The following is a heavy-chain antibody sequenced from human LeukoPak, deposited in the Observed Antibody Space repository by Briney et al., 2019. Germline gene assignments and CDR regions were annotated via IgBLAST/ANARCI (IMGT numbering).Heavy chain of an antibody. CDR2: ISYDGSKK. CDR3: ARGVCSSISCYYFDY. J-gene: IGHJ4*02. D-gene: IGHD2-2*01. Sequence: GGSLRLSCAASGFTFSSYGMYWVRQAPGKGLEWVAVISYDGSKKYYADSVKGRFTISRDNSKNTLYLQMNSLRAEDTAVYYCARGVCSSISCYYFDYWGQGTLVTVSS. V-gene: IGHV3-30-3*01. CDR1: GFTFSSYG.